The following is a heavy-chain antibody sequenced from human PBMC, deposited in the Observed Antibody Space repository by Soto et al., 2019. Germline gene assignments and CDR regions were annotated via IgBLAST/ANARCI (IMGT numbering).Heavy chain of an antibody. D-gene: IGHD2-2*01. CDR2: IYPGDSDT. CDR1: GYSFTSYW. J-gene: IGHJ4*02. CDR3: ARRYCSSVSCYLDY. Sequence: GESLKISCKGSGYSFTSYWIGWVRQMPGKGLECMGIIYPGDSDTRYSPSFQGQVTISADRSISTTYLQWSGLKASDTAMYYCARRYCSSVSCYLDYWGQGTRVTVSS. V-gene: IGHV5-51*01.